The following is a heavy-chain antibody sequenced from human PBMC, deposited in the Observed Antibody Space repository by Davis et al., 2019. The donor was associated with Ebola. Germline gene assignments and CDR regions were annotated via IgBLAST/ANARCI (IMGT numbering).Heavy chain of an antibody. CDR1: GLTFSSYA. D-gene: IGHD4-17*01. V-gene: IGHV3-23*01. CDR2: ISSSGGAT. CDR3: AKDLYGDYVGDY. J-gene: IGHJ4*02. Sequence: GESLKISCAASGLTFSSYAMSWVRQAPGKGLEWVSTISSSGGATYYADSVKGRFTISRDNSKNTLYLQMNSLRAEDTAVYYCAKDLYGDYVGDYWGQGTLVTVSS.